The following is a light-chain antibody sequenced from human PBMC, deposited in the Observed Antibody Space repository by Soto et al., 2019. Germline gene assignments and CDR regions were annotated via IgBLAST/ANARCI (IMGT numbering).Light chain of an antibody. J-gene: IGKJ1*01. CDR3: QQYNSWRS. Sequence: EIVLTQSPATLSVSPGEGATLSCRACQSVSSNLAWYQQKRGQAPRLLNYGASTRATGIPARFSGSGSGTDFTLTISSLQSEDVAVYYCQQYNSWRSFGQGTKVESK. CDR2: GAS. V-gene: IGKV3-15*01. CDR1: QSVSSN.